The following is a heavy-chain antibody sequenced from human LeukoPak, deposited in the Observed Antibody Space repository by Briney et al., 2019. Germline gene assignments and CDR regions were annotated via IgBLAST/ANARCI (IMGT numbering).Heavy chain of an antibody. D-gene: IGHD6-19*01. Sequence: SETLSLTCTVSGGSISRYYWSWIRQPPGKGLEWLGYIHYSGSTNYNPSLKSRLTISVDTSKTQFSLRLSSATAADTALYYCASSLAVAGTGYFDYWGQGTLVTVSS. J-gene: IGHJ4*02. CDR3: ASSLAVAGTGYFDY. CDR1: GGSISRYY. V-gene: IGHV4-59*01. CDR2: IHYSGST.